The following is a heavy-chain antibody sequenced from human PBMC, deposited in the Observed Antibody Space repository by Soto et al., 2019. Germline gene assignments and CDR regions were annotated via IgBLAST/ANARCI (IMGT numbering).Heavy chain of an antibody. J-gene: IGHJ4*02. V-gene: IGHV3-23*01. CDR1: GFTFSSYA. Sequence: EVQLLESGGGLVQPGGSLRLSCAASGFTFSSYAMSWVRQAPGKGLEWVSAISGSGGSTYYADSVKGRFTISRDNSKNTLYLQMNSLRAEDTAVYYCAKVGLEGYCSSTSCYGYWGQGTLVTVSS. D-gene: IGHD2-2*01. CDR3: AKVGLEGYCSSTSCYGY. CDR2: ISGSGGST.